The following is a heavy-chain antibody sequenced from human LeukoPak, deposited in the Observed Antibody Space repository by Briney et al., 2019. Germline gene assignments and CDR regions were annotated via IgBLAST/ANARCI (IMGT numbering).Heavy chain of an antibody. D-gene: IGHD2-15*01. V-gene: IGHV3-53*01. CDR2: IYSGGST. J-gene: IGHJ4*02. CDR3: ARGWEIYCSGGSCYLGSFDY. CDR1: GFTVSSNY. Sequence: GGSLRLSCAASGFTVSSNYMSWVRQAPGKGLEWVSVIYSGGSTYYADSVKGRFTISRDNAKNSLYLQMNSLRAEDTAVYYCARGWEIYCSGGSCYLGSFDYWGQGTLVTVSS.